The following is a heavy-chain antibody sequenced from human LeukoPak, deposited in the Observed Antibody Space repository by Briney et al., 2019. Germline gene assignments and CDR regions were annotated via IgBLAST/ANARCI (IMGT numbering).Heavy chain of an antibody. J-gene: IGHJ4*02. CDR3: ARSRTSSPYDKNLNF. CDR1: GFTFSSYT. D-gene: IGHD1-14*01. Sequence: GGSLRLSCAASGFTFSSYTMSWVREAPGKGLESVSSISSSINYIYYADSVKGRFTTSRDDAQNSVYLQMNSLKDEDTAVYYCARSRTSSPYDKNLNFWGQGTLVIVSS. CDR2: ISSSINYI. V-gene: IGHV3-21*01.